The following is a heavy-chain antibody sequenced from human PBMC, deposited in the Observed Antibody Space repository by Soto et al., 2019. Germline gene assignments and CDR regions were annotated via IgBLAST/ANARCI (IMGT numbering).Heavy chain of an antibody. D-gene: IGHD3-9*01. Sequence: EVHLLGSGGDLVQPGGSLRLSCEVSGFTFNNFAMSWVRQSPGKGLEWVSTISSDGDLRHYAESVKGRFTISRDNSKSSLFLQMNSLRAEDTALYFCAKVRQRFLDILTGATNFDSWGQGTLVTVSP. CDR1: GFTFNNFA. J-gene: IGHJ4*02. V-gene: IGHV3-23*01. CDR2: ISSDGDLR. CDR3: AKVRQRFLDILTGATNFDS.